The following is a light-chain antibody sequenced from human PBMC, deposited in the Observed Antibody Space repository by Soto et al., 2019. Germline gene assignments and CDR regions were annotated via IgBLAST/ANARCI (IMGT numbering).Light chain of an antibody. V-gene: IGLV2-14*03. J-gene: IGLJ1*01. Sequence: QSVLTQPRSVSASPGQSVTISCTGSSSDVGAYNYVSWYQQFPGKAPKLMIYDVSNRPSGVSNHFSASKSGNTASLTISGLQAEDEADYYCSSYTSSTTFVFGTGTKVTVL. CDR1: SSDVGAYNY. CDR3: SSYTSSTTFV. CDR2: DVS.